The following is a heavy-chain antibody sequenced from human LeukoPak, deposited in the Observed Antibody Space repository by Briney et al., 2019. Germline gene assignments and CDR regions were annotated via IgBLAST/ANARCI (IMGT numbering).Heavy chain of an antibody. V-gene: IGHV3-7*01. CDR2: MKQDGSAK. CDR3: VRDGDFWSAQGAFDI. J-gene: IGHJ3*02. CDR1: GFTFSSYW. D-gene: IGHD3-3*01. Sequence: GGSLRLSCAASGFTFSSYWMSWVRLAPGKGLEWVANMKQDGSAKFYVESVKGRFTISRDNAKKSLYLQMNSLRAEDTAVYYCVRDGDFWSAQGAFDIWGQGTMVTVSS.